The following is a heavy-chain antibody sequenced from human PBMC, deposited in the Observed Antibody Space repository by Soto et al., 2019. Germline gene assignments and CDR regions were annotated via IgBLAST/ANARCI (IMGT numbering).Heavy chain of an antibody. D-gene: IGHD1-26*01. CDR3: ARHAGGATYYYYGMDV. CDR2: IYYSGST. Sequence: PSETLSLTCTVSGGSISSSSYYWGWIRQPPGKGLEWIGSIYYSGSTYYNPSLKSRVTISVDTSKNQFSLKLSSVTAADTAVYYCARHAGGATYYYYGMDVWGQGTTVTVSS. J-gene: IGHJ6*02. V-gene: IGHV4-39*01. CDR1: GGSISSSSYY.